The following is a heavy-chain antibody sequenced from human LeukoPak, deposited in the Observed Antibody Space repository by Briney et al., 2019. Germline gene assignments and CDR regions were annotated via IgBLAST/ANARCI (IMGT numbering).Heavy chain of an antibody. Sequence: PSETLSLTCTVSGDSISNYYWSWIRQPAGKGLEWIGRVYISGTTNYNPSLKSRVTMSVDTSKNQFSLKLSSVTAADTAVYYCARDTSSGWWVWGQGILVIASS. CDR3: ARDTSSGWWV. V-gene: IGHV4-4*07. CDR1: GDSISNYY. D-gene: IGHD6-19*01. CDR2: VYISGTT. J-gene: IGHJ4*02.